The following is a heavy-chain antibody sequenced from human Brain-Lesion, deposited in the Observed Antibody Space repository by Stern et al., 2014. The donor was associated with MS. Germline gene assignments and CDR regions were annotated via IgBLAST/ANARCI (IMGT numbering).Heavy chain of an antibody. J-gene: IGHJ5*02. Sequence: VQLVQSGPGLVKPSQTLSLTCTVSGGSISSGGYYWSWIRQHPGKGLEWIGDIHYSGSTYYNSALKSRVTISRDTSKNQFSLNLNSVTAADTAVYYCARVGVYVQTGWFDPWGQGALVTVSS. CDR3: ARVGVYVQTGWFDP. CDR2: IHYSGST. D-gene: IGHD2-8*01. V-gene: IGHV4-31*03. CDR1: GGSISSGGYY.